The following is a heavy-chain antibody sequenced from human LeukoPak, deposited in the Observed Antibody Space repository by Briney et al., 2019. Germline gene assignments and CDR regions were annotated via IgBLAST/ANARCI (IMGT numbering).Heavy chain of an antibody. J-gene: IGHJ1*01. CDR3: TTEYTYYYDTSGYQYFQH. CDR2: IKSKTDGGTT. Sequence: GGSLRLSCAVSGFTFSNAWMSWVRQAPGKGLEWVGRIKSKTDGGTTDYAASVKGRFTISRDDSKNTLYLQMNSLKTEDTAVYYCTTEYTYYYDTSGYQYFQHWGQGTLVTVSS. V-gene: IGHV3-15*01. CDR1: GFTFSNAW. D-gene: IGHD3-22*01.